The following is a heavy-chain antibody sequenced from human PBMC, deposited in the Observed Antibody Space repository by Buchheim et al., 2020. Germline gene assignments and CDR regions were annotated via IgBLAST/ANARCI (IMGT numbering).Heavy chain of an antibody. CDR3: ARGLYGSGSYQFDY. CDR1: GFSFSTYW. CDR2: INSYGSGS. Sequence: EVQLVESGGGLVQPGGSLRLSCAASGFSFSTYWMHWVRQAPGMGLVWVSRINSYGSGSSYADSVKGRFTISRDNAKSTLYLQMDSLRAEDTAVYYCARGLYGSGSYQFDYWGKGT. D-gene: IGHD3-10*01. V-gene: IGHV3-74*01. J-gene: IGHJ4*02.